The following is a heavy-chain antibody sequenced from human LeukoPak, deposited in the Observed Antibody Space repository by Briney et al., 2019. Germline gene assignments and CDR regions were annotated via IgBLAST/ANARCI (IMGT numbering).Heavy chain of an antibody. V-gene: IGHV3-23*01. CDR3: AREIGDFDY. CDR1: GFTFSSFA. CDR2: ISGSGVST. J-gene: IGHJ4*02. Sequence: GGSLRLSCAASGFTFSSFAMSWVRQAPGKGLQWVSVISGSGVSTYYADSVKGRFTISRDNSKNTLFLQANSLRAEDTAVYYCAREIGDFDYWGQGALVTVSS.